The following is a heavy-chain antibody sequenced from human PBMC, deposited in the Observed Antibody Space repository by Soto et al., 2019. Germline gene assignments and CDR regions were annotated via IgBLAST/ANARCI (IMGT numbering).Heavy chain of an antibody. Sequence: GGSLRLSCAASGFTFSDYYMSWIRQVPGKGLEWVSYISSSGSNIYYADSVKGRFTISRDNAKNSLYLKMNSLRAQPTAVYYCARDTPTFVYWGQGTLGTVSS. CDR3: ARDTPTFVY. CDR1: GFTFSDYY. J-gene: IGHJ4*02. V-gene: IGHV3-11*01. CDR2: ISSSGSNI.